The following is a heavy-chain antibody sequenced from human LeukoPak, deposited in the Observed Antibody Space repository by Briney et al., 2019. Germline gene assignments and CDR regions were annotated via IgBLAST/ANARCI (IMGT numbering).Heavy chain of an antibody. J-gene: IGHJ5*02. V-gene: IGHV3-48*02. D-gene: IGHD3-10*01. CDR1: GFTFSSYS. CDR3: ARVLPYGSAPSGFDP. Sequence: GGSLRLSCVASGFTFSSYSMNWVRQAPGKGLEWLSYITSSSSSKYYADSVKGRFTISRDNAKNSLYLQMNSLRDEDTAVYYCARVLPYGSAPSGFDPWGQGTLVTVSS. CDR2: ITSSSSSK.